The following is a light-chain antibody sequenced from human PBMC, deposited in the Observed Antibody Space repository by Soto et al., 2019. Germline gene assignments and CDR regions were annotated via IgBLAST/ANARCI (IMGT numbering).Light chain of an antibody. CDR3: QSYDSSLSGSVV. Sequence: QSVLTQPPSVSGATGQRVTISCTGSNSNIGAGYDVHWYQQLPGTAPKLLIYGNSNRPSGVPDRFSGSKSGTSASLAITGRQAEDEADYYCQSYDSSLSGSVVFGGGTKLTVL. CDR1: NSNIGAGYD. J-gene: IGLJ2*01. CDR2: GNS. V-gene: IGLV1-40*01.